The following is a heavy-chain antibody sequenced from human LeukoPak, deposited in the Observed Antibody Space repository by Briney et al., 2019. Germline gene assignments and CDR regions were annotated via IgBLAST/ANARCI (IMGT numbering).Heavy chain of an antibody. V-gene: IGHV3-48*02. J-gene: IGHJ4*02. CDR2: ISSSSSAI. CDR1: GFIVSSNY. CDR3: ARVGIAVAQFFDY. D-gene: IGHD6-19*01. Sequence: GGSLRLSCAASGFIVSSNYMSWVRQAPGKGLEWVSYISSSSSAIYYADPVKGRFTISRDNAKNSLYLQMNSLRDEDTAVYYCARVGIAVAQFFDYWGQGTLVTVSS.